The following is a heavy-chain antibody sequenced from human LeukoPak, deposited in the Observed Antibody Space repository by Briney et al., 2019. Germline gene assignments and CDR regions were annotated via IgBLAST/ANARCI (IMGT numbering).Heavy chain of an antibody. CDR2: INPNSGGT. CDR3: ARDLEDTSGCRLGGY. Sequence: GASVKVSCKASGYTFTDYYIHWVRQAPGQGLEWMGWINPNSGGTNYAQKFQGRVTMTGDTSISTAYMELSRLRSDDTAVYYCARDLEDTSGCRLGGYWGQGALVTVSS. CDR1: GYTFTDYY. D-gene: IGHD3-22*01. V-gene: IGHV1-2*02. J-gene: IGHJ4*02.